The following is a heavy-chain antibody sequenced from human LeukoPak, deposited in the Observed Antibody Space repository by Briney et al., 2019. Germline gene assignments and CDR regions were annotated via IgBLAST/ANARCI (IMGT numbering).Heavy chain of an antibody. V-gene: IGHV4-59*08. J-gene: IGHJ4*02. Sequence: SETLSLTCTVSGGSISSYYWSWIRQPPGKGLEWIGYIYYSGTTNYNPSLKSRVTISVDLSKNQFSLKLSSVTAADTAVYYCARLYYDSSGYHYFDYWGQGTLVTVSS. D-gene: IGHD3-22*01. CDR1: GGSISSYY. CDR3: ARLYYDSSGYHYFDY. CDR2: IYYSGTT.